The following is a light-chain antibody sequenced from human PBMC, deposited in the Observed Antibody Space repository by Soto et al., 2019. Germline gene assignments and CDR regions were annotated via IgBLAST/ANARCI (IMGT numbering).Light chain of an antibody. Sequence: QSVLTQHTSVSGSPGQSITISCTGNHNDIGTYDYVSWYQQHPGRAPRLLIHGVTTRPSGISGRFSASKSGLTASLTISGLQPEDEADYYCSSFTSNRIYVFGPGTKLTVL. CDR3: SSFTSNRIYV. V-gene: IGLV2-14*03. J-gene: IGLJ1*01. CDR2: GVT. CDR1: HNDIGTYDY.